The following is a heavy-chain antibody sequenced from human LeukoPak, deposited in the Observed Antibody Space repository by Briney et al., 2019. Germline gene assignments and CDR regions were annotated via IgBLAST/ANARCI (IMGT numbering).Heavy chain of an antibody. D-gene: IGHD3-22*01. CDR2: INPNSGGT. Sequence: ASVKVSCKASGYTFTGYYMHWVRQAPGQGLEWMGWINPNSGGTNYAQKFQGRVTMTEDTSTDTAYMELSSLRSEDTAVYYCATVRFHDSSGYYGWLFDYWGQGTLVTVSS. CDR1: GYTFTGYY. V-gene: IGHV1-2*02. J-gene: IGHJ4*02. CDR3: ATVRFHDSSGYYGWLFDY.